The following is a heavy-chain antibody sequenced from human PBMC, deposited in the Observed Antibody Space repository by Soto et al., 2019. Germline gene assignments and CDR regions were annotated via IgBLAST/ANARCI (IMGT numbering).Heavy chain of an antibody. CDR1: GFIFSHYG. D-gene: IGHD6-13*01. CDR2: ISYDGSHK. V-gene: IGHV3-30*03. CDR3: ARDREREQLGYYGVDV. J-gene: IGHJ6*02. Sequence: QVQGVESGGGVVQPGRALRLSCVASGFIFSHYGMQWVRQATGKGLEWVAVISYDGSHKYYGESVTGRFTISRDNSKNTLYMQMNSMRPDDTDMYFCARDREREQLGYYGVDVWGQGTTVAVSS.